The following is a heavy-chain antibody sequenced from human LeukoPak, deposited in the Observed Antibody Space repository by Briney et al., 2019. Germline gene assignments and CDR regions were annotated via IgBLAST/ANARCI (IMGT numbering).Heavy chain of an antibody. CDR2: INPDSGDT. V-gene: IGHV1-2*02. D-gene: IGHD3-3*01. J-gene: IGHJ4*02. Sequence: ASVKVSCKASGYSFTGYYIHWVRQAPGQGLEWMGWINPDSGDTEYSQRFQGRITLTSDTSVTTAYMELGSLRSDDTATFYCATVASIRRFYFDFWGQGTLVTVSS. CDR1: GYSFTGYY. CDR3: ATVASIRRFYFDF.